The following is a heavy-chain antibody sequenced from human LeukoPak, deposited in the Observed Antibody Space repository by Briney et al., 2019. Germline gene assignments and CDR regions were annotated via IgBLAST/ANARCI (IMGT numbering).Heavy chain of an antibody. CDR3: AREWELRYFAFDY. CDR1: GGSFSGYY. CDR2: INHSGST. D-gene: IGHD1-26*01. J-gene: IGHJ4*02. V-gene: IGHV4-34*01. Sequence: SETLSLTCAVYGGSFSGYYWSWIRQPPGKGLEWIGEINHSGSTNYNPSLKSRVTISVDTSKNQFSLKLSSVTAADTAVYYCAREWELRYFAFDYWGQGTLVTVSS.